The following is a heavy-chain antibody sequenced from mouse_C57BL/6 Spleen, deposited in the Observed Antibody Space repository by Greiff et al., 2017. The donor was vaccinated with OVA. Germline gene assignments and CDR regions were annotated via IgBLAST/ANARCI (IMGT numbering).Heavy chain of an antibody. CDR1: GYTFTSYW. Sequence: QVQLQQPGAELVMPGASVKLSCKASGYTFTSYWMHWVKQRPGQGLEWIGEIDPSDSYTNYNQKFKGKSTLTVDKSSSTAYMQLSSLTSEDSAVYYCARRELGVDYWGQGTTLTVSS. CDR3: ARRELGVDY. J-gene: IGHJ2*01. D-gene: IGHD4-1*01. V-gene: IGHV1-69*01. CDR2: IDPSDSYT.